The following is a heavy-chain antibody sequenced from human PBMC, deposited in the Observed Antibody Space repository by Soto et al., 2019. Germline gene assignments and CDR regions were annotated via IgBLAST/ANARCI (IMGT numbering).Heavy chain of an antibody. Sequence: PSETLSPTCNVSGGSIESSNYDWDWLRQPPGKCLEWIGTTYYNGNAYYNPSLKSRVSMSVDTSKNQFSLKLVSVTAADTAVYYCARHFVAVVIKGWGYWGQGTLVTVS. CDR2: TYYNGNA. CDR1: GGSIESSNYD. D-gene: IGHD3-10*01. V-gene: IGHV4-39*01. J-gene: IGHJ4*02. CDR3: ARHFVAVVIKGWGY.